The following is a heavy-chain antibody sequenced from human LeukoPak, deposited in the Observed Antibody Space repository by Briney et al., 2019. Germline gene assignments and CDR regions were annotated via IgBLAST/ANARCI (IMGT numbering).Heavy chain of an antibody. V-gene: IGHV4-59*08. Sequence: PSETLSLTCTVSGGSISSYYWSWIRQPPGKGLEWIGYTYYSGSTNYNPSLKSRVTISVDTSKNQFSLKLSSVTAADTAVYYCARLGYSSGWYSSYFDYWGQGTLVTVSS. J-gene: IGHJ4*02. CDR1: GGSISSYY. CDR3: ARLGYSSGWYSSYFDY. CDR2: TYYSGST. D-gene: IGHD6-19*01.